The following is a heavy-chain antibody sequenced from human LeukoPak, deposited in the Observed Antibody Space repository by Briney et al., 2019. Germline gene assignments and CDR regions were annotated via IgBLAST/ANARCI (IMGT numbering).Heavy chain of an antibody. CDR3: ARDGVPAAIMNTRSFDI. CDR1: GGSISSYY. V-gene: IGHV4-59*01. J-gene: IGHJ3*02. D-gene: IGHD2-2*01. Sequence: SETLSLTCTVSGGSISSYYWSWIRQPPGKGLEWIGYIYYSGSTNYNPSLKSRVTISVDTSKNQFSLKLSSVTAADTAVYYCARDGVPAAIMNTRSFDIWGQGTMITVSS. CDR2: IYYSGST.